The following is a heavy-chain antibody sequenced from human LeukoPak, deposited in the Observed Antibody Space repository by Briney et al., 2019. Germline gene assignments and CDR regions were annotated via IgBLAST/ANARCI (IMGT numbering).Heavy chain of an antibody. CDR1: GYTFTRYY. CDR2: IKPYSGST. D-gene: IGHD6-19*01. CDR3: ARIRARRSGWYWFDP. V-gene: IGHV1-2*02. J-gene: IGHJ5*02. Sequence: ASVKVSCKASGYTFTRYYMQWVRQAPGQGLEWMGWIKPYSGSTNYAQKFQGRVSMTKDTSISTAYMELSRLRSDDTVVYYCARIRARRSGWYWFDPWGQGTLVTVSS.